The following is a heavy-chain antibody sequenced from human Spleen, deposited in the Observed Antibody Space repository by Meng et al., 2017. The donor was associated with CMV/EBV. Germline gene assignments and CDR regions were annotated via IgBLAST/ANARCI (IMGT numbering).Heavy chain of an antibody. CDR1: GFTFSSNG. CDR3: AREVADFWSGSYNRLYYYYYGMDV. J-gene: IGHJ6*02. Sequence: GESLKISCAASGFTFSSNGMHWVRQAPGKGLEWVAFIRYDGSNQYYPDSVKGRFTISRDNPKNTLYLQMSSLRGEDTAVYYCAREVADFWSGSYNRLYYYYYGMDVWGQGTTVTVSS. CDR2: IRYDGSNQ. V-gene: IGHV3-30*02. D-gene: IGHD3-3*01.